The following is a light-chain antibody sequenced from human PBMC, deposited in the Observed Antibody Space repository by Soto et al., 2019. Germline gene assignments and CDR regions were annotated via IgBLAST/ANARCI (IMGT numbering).Light chain of an antibody. Sequence: EIVLTQSPGTLSLSPGERATLSCRASQSVSSSYLAWYQQKPGQAPRLLMYGASTRATDFPARFSGSGSGTEFILTISSLQSEDFAFYYCQQYDDWPWTFGQGTKVDIK. CDR1: QSVSSSY. V-gene: IGKV3-15*01. CDR3: QQYDDWPWT. J-gene: IGKJ1*01. CDR2: GAS.